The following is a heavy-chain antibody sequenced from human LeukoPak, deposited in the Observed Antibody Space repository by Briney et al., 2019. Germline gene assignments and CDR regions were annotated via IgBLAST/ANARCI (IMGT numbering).Heavy chain of an antibody. Sequence: GGSLRLSCAASGFTFSSYAMSWVRQAPGKGLEWVSAISGSGGSTYYADSVKGRFTISRDNSKNTLYLQMNSLRAEDTAVYYCATEKRDSGYPYDAFDTWGQGTMVTVSS. J-gene: IGHJ3*02. V-gene: IGHV3-23*01. CDR3: ATEKRDSGYPYDAFDT. CDR1: GFTFSSYA. D-gene: IGHD5-12*01. CDR2: ISGSGGST.